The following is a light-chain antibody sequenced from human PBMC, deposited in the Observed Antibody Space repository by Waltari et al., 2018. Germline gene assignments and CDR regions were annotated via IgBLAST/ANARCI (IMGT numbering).Light chain of an antibody. V-gene: IGLV3-1*01. CDR1: KLGDKY. Sequence: SYDLSQPPSMSVSPGQTARVTCSGDKLGDKYACWYQQKPGQSPVLVIYQDNKRPSGIPERFSCSNSGSTATLTISGTQTADEAAYYCQAWDSSTGVFGGGTKLTVL. CDR2: QDN. J-gene: IGLJ2*01. CDR3: QAWDSSTGV.